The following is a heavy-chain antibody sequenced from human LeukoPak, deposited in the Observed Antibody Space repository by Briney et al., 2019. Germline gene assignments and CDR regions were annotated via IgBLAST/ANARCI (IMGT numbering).Heavy chain of an antibody. CDR1: GGSISSYY. CDR2: IYYSGST. D-gene: IGHD3-10*01. CDR3: ARGSLGSGTYYYYYYMDV. Sequence: SETLSLTCTVSGGSISSYYWSWIRQPPGKGLEWIGYIYYSGSTNYNPSLESRVTISVDTSKNQFSLKMSSVTAGDTAVYYCARGSLGSGTYYYYYYMDVWGKGTTVTISS. V-gene: IGHV4-59*01. J-gene: IGHJ6*03.